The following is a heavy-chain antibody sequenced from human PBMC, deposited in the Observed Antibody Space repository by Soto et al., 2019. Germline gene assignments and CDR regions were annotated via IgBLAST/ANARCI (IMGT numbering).Heavy chain of an antibody. CDR1: GYTFTSYY. Sequence: ASVKVSCKASGYTFTSYYMHWVRQAPGQGLEWMGIINPSGGSTSYAQKFQGRVTMTRDTSTSTVYMELSSLRSEDTAVYYCARWTVAGLRVTRSAFDPWGQGTLVTVSS. J-gene: IGHJ5*02. V-gene: IGHV1-46*01. CDR3: ARWTVAGLRVTRSAFDP. CDR2: INPSGGST. D-gene: IGHD6-19*01.